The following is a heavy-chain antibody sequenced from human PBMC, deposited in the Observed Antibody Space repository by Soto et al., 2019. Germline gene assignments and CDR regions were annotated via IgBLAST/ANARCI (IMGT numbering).Heavy chain of an antibody. CDR3: ARVIGMYNRFDP. V-gene: IGHV1-3*05. CDR2: INAGNGNT. CDR1: GYTFTSYA. D-gene: IGHD3-22*01. Sequence: QVQLVQSGAEEKKPGASVKVSCKASGYTFTSYAMHWVRQAPGQRLEWMGWINAGNGNTKYSQKFQGRVTITRDTAASTAYMDLSSLRSEDTAVYYCARVIGMYNRFDPWGQGTLVTVSS. J-gene: IGHJ5*02.